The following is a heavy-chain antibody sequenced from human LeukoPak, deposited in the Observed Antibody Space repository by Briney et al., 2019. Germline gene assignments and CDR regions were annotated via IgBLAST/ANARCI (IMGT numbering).Heavy chain of an antibody. CDR1: GFTFSSYA. D-gene: IGHD6-19*01. Sequence: GGSLRLSCAASGFTFSSYAMSWIRQAPGKGLEWVSAISGSGGSTYYADSVKGRFTISRDNSKNTLYLQMNSLRAEDTAVYYCAKGVGYSSGWYDYWGQGTLVTVSS. V-gene: IGHV3-23*01. J-gene: IGHJ4*02. CDR3: AKGVGYSSGWYDY. CDR2: ISGSGGST.